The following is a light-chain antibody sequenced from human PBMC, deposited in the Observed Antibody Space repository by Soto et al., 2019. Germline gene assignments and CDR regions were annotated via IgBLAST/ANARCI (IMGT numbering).Light chain of an antibody. V-gene: IGLV2-8*01. CDR2: EVT. CDR1: SSDVGGYNY. J-gene: IGLJ1*01. Sequence: QAVVTQPPSASGSPGQSVTISCTGTSSDVGGYNYVSWYQQHPGKAPKLMIYEVTKRPSGVPDRFSGSKSGNTASLTVSGLQAEDEADYYCQSYDSSLSGFYVFGTGTKLTVL. CDR3: QSYDSSLSGFYV.